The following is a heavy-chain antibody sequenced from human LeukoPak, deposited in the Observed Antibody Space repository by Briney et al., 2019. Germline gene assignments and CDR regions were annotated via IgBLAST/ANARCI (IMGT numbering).Heavy chain of an antibody. Sequence: PGGSLRLSCAASGFTFSSYLMHWVRQAPGKGLVWVSRINTDGSSASYAGSVKGRFTISRDNAKNTLFLQMNSLRAEDTAVYYCIRHYDYWGQGTLVTVSS. V-gene: IGHV3-74*01. J-gene: IGHJ4*02. CDR2: INTDGSSA. CDR1: GFTFSSYL. D-gene: IGHD1-26*01. CDR3: IRHYDY.